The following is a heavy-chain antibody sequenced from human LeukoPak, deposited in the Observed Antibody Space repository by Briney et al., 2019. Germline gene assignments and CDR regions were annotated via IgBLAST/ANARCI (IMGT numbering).Heavy chain of an antibody. CDR3: ARELGNGMDV. V-gene: IGHV1-69*13. CDR2: ISAYNGNT. Sequence: SVTVSCKASGGTFSSYAISWVRQAPGQGLEWMGWISAYNGNTNYAQKLQGRVTITADESTSTAYMELSSLRSEDTAVYYCARELGNGMDVWGQGTTVTVSS. J-gene: IGHJ6*02. CDR1: GGTFSSYA.